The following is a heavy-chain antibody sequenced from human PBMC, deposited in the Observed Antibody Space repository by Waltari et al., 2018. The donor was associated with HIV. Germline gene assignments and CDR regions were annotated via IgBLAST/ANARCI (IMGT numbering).Heavy chain of an antibody. CDR3: ARPGDYDSSGSPDAFDI. CDR2: IYPGDTDT. CDR1: GYSFISYW. Sequence: EGQLVQSGAEVKKPGESLRISCQGSGYSFISYWIGWVRPMPGKGLEWMGIIYPGDTDTRYSPSFQGQVTISADKSISTAYLQWSSLKASDTAMYYCARPGDYDSSGSPDAFDIWGQGTIITVSS. D-gene: IGHD3-22*01. V-gene: IGHV5-51*01. J-gene: IGHJ3*02.